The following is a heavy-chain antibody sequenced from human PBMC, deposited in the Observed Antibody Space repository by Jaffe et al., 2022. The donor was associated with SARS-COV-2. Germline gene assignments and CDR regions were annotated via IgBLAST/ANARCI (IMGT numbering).Heavy chain of an antibody. CDR3: ARHPCGGDCWLPYYFDY. Sequence: QLQLQESGPGLVKPSETLSLTCTVSGGSISSSSYYWGWIRQPPGKGLEWIGSIYYSGSTYYNPSLKSRVTISVDTSKNQFSLKLSSVTAADTAVYYCARHPCGGDCWLPYYFDYWGQGTLVTVSS. J-gene: IGHJ4*02. V-gene: IGHV4-39*01. CDR1: GGSISSSSYY. CDR2: IYYSGST. D-gene: IGHD2-21*02.